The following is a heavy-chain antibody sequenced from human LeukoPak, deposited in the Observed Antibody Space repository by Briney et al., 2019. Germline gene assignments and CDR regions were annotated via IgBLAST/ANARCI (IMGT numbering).Heavy chain of an antibody. CDR2: TSYDGSNK. J-gene: IGHJ4*02. D-gene: IGHD2-15*01. CDR3: AKARDIVVVVAAFDY. CDR1: GFTFSSYG. V-gene: IGHV3-30*18. Sequence: GGSLRLSCAASGFTFSSYGMHWVRQAPGKGLEWVAVTSYDGSNKYYADSVKGRFTISRDNSKNTLYLQMNSLRAEDTAVYYCAKARDIVVVVAAFDYWGQGTLVTVSS.